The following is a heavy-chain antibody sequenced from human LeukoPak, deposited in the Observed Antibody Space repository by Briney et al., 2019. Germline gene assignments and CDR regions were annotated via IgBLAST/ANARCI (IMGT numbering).Heavy chain of an antibody. V-gene: IGHV1-18*01. Sequence: ASVKVPCKASGYTFTSYGISWVRQAPGQGLEWMGWISAYNGNTNYAQKLQGRVTMTTDTSTSTAYMELRSLRSDDTAVYYCASKRSGFPFDPWGQGTLVTVSS. J-gene: IGHJ5*02. CDR3: ASKRSGFPFDP. D-gene: IGHD3-10*01. CDR2: ISAYNGNT. CDR1: GYTFTSYG.